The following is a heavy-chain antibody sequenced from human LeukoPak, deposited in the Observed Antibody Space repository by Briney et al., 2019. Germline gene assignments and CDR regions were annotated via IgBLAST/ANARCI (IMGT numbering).Heavy chain of an antibody. Sequence: SETLSLTCTVSSGSISSSSYYWGWIRQPPGKGLEWIGSIYYSGSTYYNPSLKSRVTISVDTSKNQFSLKLSSVTAADTAVYYCARVDTAMDIHFDYWGQGTLVTVSS. CDR2: IYYSGST. CDR1: SGSISSSSYY. V-gene: IGHV4-39*01. J-gene: IGHJ4*02. CDR3: ARVDTAMDIHFDY. D-gene: IGHD5-18*01.